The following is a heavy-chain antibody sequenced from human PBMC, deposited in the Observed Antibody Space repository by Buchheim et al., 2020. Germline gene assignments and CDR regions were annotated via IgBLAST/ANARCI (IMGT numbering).Heavy chain of an antibody. CDR2: ISYDGSNK. J-gene: IGHJ4*02. D-gene: IGHD5-18*01. CDR3: AREGYSYAYTGFDY. CDR1: GFTFSSYA. V-gene: IGHV3-30*04. Sequence: QVQLVESGGGVVQPGRSLRLSCAASGFTFSSYAMHWVRQAPGKGLEWVAVISYDGSNKYYADSVKGRFTISRDNSKNTLYLQMNSLRAEDTAVYYCAREGYSYAYTGFDYWGQGTL.